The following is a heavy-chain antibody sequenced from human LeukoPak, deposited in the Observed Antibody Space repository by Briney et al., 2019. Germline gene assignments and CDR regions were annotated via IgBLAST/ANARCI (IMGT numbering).Heavy chain of an antibody. D-gene: IGHD3-22*01. CDR2: ISGLGGST. CDR1: GFTFSNYA. CDR3: AKDRKRYYYDSSGYDY. Sequence: GGSLRLSCAASGFTFSNYAVNWVRQTPGKGLEWVSGISGLGGSTYYADSVKGRFTISRDNSKNTLYLQMNSLRAEDAAVYYCAKDRKRYYYDSSGYDYWGQGTLVTVSS. J-gene: IGHJ4*02. V-gene: IGHV3-23*01.